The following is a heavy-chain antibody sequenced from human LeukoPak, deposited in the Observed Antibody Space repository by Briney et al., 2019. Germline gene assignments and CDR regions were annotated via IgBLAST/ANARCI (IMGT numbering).Heavy chain of an antibody. J-gene: IGHJ5*02. CDR2: ISYDGSNK. Sequence: GRSLRLSYVASGFTFGSYAMHWVRQAPGKGLEWVAVISYDGSNKYYADSVKGRFTISRDNSKNTLYLQMNSLRAEDTAVYYCARVGSGSYYGWFDPWGQGTLVTVSS. CDR1: GFTFGSYA. D-gene: IGHD1-26*01. V-gene: IGHV3-30-3*01. CDR3: ARVGSGSYYGWFDP.